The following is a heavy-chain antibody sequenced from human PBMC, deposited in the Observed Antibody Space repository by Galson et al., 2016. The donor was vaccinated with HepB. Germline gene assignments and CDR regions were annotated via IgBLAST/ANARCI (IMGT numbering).Heavy chain of an antibody. D-gene: IGHD2-2*02. V-gene: IGHV4-61*01. CDR2: ISDSEST. CDR3: AKDEGFYNGMDF. J-gene: IGHJ6*02. Sequence: ETLSLTCTASGGSVSSASHYLSWVRQPTGKGLEGIGYISDSESTDYNPSLKGRVTISLDRSKNQFSLMLNSVIAADTAVYYCAKDEGFYNGMDFWGQGTTVTVSS. CDR1: GGSVSSASHY.